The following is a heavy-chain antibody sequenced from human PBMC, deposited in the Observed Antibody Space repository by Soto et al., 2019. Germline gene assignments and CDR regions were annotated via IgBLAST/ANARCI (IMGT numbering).Heavy chain of an antibody. D-gene: IGHD3-10*01. Sequence: SQELSVSCTVSGGFTCRCIYYVGRLRQPPGKGMEWIGSIYYSGSTYYNPSLKSRVTISVDTSKNQFSLKLSSVTAADTAVYYCARYSLWFGGPAVYYGMAVWCQGTTVT. CDR1: GGFTCRCIYY. CDR3: ARYSLWFGGPAVYYGMAV. V-gene: IGHV4-39*01. CDR2: IYYSGST. J-gene: IGHJ6*02.